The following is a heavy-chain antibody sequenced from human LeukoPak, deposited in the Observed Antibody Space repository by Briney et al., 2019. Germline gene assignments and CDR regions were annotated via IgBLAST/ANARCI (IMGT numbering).Heavy chain of an antibody. Sequence: GGSLRLSCAASGFTFSNYAMNWVRQAPGKGLEWVSAISDGAGGRTYYTDSVKGRFTISRDNSKNTLYLQLNSLRAENTLLDYXAKXDXXTXFDYWGQGTLVTVSS. J-gene: IGHJ4*02. CDR1: GFTFSNYA. CDR3: AKXDXXTXFDY. V-gene: IGHV3-23*01. CDR2: ISDGAGGRT.